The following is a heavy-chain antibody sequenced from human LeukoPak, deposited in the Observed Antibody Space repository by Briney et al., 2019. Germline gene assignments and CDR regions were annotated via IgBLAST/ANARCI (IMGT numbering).Heavy chain of an antibody. D-gene: IGHD7-27*01. J-gene: IGHJ6*03. CDR3: ARLGEPGDDYYYYMDV. CDR2: ISSSSSYI. Sequence: GGSLRLSCAASGFTFSSYSMNWVRQAPGKGLEWVSSISSSSSYIYYADSVKGRFTISRDNAKNSLYLQMNSLRAEDTAVYYCARLGEPGDDYYYYMDVWGKGTTVTVSS. CDR1: GFTFSSYS. V-gene: IGHV3-21*01.